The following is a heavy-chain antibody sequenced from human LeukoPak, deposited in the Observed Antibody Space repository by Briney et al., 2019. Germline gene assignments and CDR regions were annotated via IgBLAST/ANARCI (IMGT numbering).Heavy chain of an antibody. CDR3: ARGAAARPSSAWFDP. CDR2: IYSSGST. D-gene: IGHD6-13*01. Sequence: SETLSLTCSVSGGSISGYYWSWIRQPPGQTLEWIGYIYSSGSTNYNPSLKSRVTMSVDTSKNQFSLKLSSVTAADTAVYYCARGAAARPSSAWFDPWGQGTLVTVSS. J-gene: IGHJ5*02. V-gene: IGHV4-4*09. CDR1: GGSISGYY.